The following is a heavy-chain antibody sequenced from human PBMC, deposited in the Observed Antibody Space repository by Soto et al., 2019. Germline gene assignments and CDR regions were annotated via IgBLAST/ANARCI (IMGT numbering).Heavy chain of an antibody. Sequence: SGEVSCNTSGGTFSRHAINWVRQAPGQGLEWMGGIIPLFGTTNYAQKFKGRVTISADESSSTAYMELSSLTSEDAAVYYCARAAIHGSSWYFWFDHWGDVTTVPV. J-gene: IGHJ5*02. D-gene: IGHD6-13*01. CDR1: GGTFSRHA. CDR2: IIPLFGTT. CDR3: ARAAIHGSSWYFWFDH. V-gene: IGHV1-69*13.